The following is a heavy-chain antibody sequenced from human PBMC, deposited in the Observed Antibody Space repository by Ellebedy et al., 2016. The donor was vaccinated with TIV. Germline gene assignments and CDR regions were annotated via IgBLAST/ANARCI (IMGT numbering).Heavy chain of an antibody. V-gene: IGHV3-15*07. J-gene: IGHJ4*02. CDR1: GFTLRSYS. CDR2: IKSKTDGGTT. Sequence: PGGSLRLSCAASGFTLRSYSMNWVRQAPGKGLEWVGRIKSKTDGGTTDYAAPVKGRFAVSRDDSKNTLYLQMNSLKIEDTAVYYCTTDSMMTTVSAYPVDYWGQGTLVTVSS. CDR3: TTDSMMTTVSAYPVDY. D-gene: IGHD4-17*01.